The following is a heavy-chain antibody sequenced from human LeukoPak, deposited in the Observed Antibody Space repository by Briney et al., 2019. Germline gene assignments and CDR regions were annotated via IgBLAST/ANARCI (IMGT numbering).Heavy chain of an antibody. CDR2: ISYDGSNK. Sequence: GRSLRLSCAASGFTFSSYAMHWVRQAPGKGLEWVAVISYDGSNKYYADSVKGRFTISRDNSKNTLYLQMNSLRAEDTAVYYCAKGPGRGSVYYFDYWGQGTLVTVSS. CDR3: AKGPGRGSVYYFDY. V-gene: IGHV3-30-3*01. J-gene: IGHJ4*02. D-gene: IGHD2-15*01. CDR1: GFTFSSYA.